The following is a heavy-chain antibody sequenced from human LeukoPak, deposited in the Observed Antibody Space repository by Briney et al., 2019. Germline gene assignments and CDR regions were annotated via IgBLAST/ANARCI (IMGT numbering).Heavy chain of an antibody. CDR1: GFTFSSYW. V-gene: IGHV3-7*03. Sequence: GGSLRLSCAASGFTFSSYWMDWVRQAPGKGLEWVANIKQDGSERYYVDSVKGRFTISKDNAKNSLYLQMDGLRAEDTAVYFCARDRDWYTFDYWGQGTLVTVSS. J-gene: IGHJ4*02. CDR3: ARDRDWYTFDY. CDR2: IKQDGSER. D-gene: IGHD3-9*01.